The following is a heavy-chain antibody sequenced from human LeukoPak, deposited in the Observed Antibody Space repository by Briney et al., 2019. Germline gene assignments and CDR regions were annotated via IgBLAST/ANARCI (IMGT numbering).Heavy chain of an antibody. J-gene: IGHJ4*02. CDR1: GFTFSSYA. V-gene: IGHV3-30-3*01. CDR3: ARDPYYGSGTTYYFDY. D-gene: IGHD3-10*01. CDR2: ISYDGSNK. Sequence: PGGSLRLSCAASGFTFSSYAMHWVRRAPGKGLEWVAVISYDGSNKYYADSVKGRFTISRDNSKNTLYLQMNSLRAEDTAVYYCARDPYYGSGTTYYFDYWGQGTLVTVSS.